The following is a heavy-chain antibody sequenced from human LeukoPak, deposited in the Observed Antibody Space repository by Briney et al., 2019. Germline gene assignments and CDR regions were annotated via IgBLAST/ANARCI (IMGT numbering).Heavy chain of an antibody. J-gene: IGHJ3*02. V-gene: IGHV3-21*01. CDR3: ASYCSGGSCYYPWAFDI. Sequence: GGSLRLSCAASGFTFSSYSTNWVRQAPGKGLEWVSSISSSSSYIYYADSVKGRFTISRDNAKNSLYLQMNSLRAEDTAVYYCASYCSGGSCYYPWAFDIWGQGTMVTVSS. CDR1: GFTFSSYS. CDR2: ISSSSSYI. D-gene: IGHD2-15*01.